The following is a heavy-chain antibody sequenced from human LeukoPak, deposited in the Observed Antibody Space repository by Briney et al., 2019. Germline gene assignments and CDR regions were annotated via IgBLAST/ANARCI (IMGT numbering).Heavy chain of an antibody. CDR1: GYTFTSYG. CDR2: ISAYNGNT. CDR3: ASTRGYDFWSGYEEFYYYYYMDV. J-gene: IGHJ6*03. Sequence: GASVKVSCKASGYTFTSYGISWVRQAPGQGLEWMGWISAYNGNTNYAQKLQGRVTMTTDTSTSTAYMELRSLRSDDTAVYYCASTRGYDFWSGYEEFYYYYYMDVWGKGTTVTVSS. V-gene: IGHV1-18*01. D-gene: IGHD3-3*01.